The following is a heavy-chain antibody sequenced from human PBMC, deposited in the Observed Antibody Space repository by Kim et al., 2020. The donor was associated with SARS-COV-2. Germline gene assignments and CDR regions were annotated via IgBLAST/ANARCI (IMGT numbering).Heavy chain of an antibody. Sequence: GGSLRLSCAASGFTFSSYSMNWVRQAPGKGLEWDSSISSSSSYIYYADSVEGRFTISRDNAKNSLYLQMNSLRAEDTGVYYCARDWGTASLKLGYGMDFWGQVTTVTVSS. D-gene: IGHD5-18*01. V-gene: IGHV3-21*01. CDR1: GFTFSSYS. J-gene: IGHJ6*02. CDR2: ISSSSSYI. CDR3: ARDWGTASLKLGYGMDF.